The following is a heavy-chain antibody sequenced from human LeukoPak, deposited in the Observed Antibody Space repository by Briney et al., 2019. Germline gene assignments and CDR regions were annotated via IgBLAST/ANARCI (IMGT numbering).Heavy chain of an antibody. CDR2: IRYDGSNK. CDR1: GFTFSSYA. Sequence: PGGSLRLSCAASGFTFSSYAMTWVRQAPGKGLEWVAFIRYDGSNKYYADSVKGRFTISRDNSKNTLYLQMNSLRAEDTAVYYCAKAGAITGTKAPTFDPWGQGTLVTVSS. D-gene: IGHD1-7*01. J-gene: IGHJ5*02. CDR3: AKAGAITGTKAPTFDP. V-gene: IGHV3-30*02.